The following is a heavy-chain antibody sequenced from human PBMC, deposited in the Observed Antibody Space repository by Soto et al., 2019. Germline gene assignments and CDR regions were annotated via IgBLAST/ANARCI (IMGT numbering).Heavy chain of an antibody. CDR2: IYYSGST. Sequence: QLQLQESGPGLVKPSETLSLTCTVSGGSISSSSYYWGWIRQPPGKGLEWIGSIYYSGSTYYNPSLNSRVTISVDTSKNQFSLKLSSVTAADTAVYYCARLVAGDPGYYYYYYMDVWGKGTTVTVSS. V-gene: IGHV4-39*01. CDR3: ARLVAGDPGYYYYYYMDV. D-gene: IGHD3-16*01. J-gene: IGHJ6*03. CDR1: GGSISSSSYY.